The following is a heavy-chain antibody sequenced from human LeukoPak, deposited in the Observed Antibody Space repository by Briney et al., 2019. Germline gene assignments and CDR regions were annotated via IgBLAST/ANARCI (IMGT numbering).Heavy chain of an antibody. Sequence: SETLSLTCTVSGGSISSYYWSWIRQPPGKGLEWIGYLYYSGTTNYNPSLKSRVTTSVDMSNNRFSLRLSSVTAADTAVYYCVRGRDGYSSWGQGTLVTVSS. CDR2: LYYSGTT. J-gene: IGHJ5*02. CDR3: VRGRDGYSS. CDR1: GGSISSYY. V-gene: IGHV4-59*01. D-gene: IGHD5-24*01.